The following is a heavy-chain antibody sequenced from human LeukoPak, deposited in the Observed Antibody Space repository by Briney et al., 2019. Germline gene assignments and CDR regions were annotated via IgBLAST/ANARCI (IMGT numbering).Heavy chain of an antibody. D-gene: IGHD3-10*01. Sequence: PSETLSLTCTVSGASISSGSYYWSWIRQPAGKGLEWIGRIYTSGSTNYSSSLKTRVTISVDNSKNQFSLKLSSVTAADTAVYYCARAKFGYYYDSGSYYYHYMDVWGKGTTVTISS. CDR1: GASISSGSYY. J-gene: IGHJ6*03. V-gene: IGHV4-61*02. CDR3: ARAKFGYYYDSGSYYYHYMDV. CDR2: IYTSGST.